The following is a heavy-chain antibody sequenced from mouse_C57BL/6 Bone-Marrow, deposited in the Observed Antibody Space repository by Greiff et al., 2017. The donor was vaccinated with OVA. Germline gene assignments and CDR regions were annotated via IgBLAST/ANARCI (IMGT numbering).Heavy chain of an antibody. D-gene: IGHD4-1*01. CDR1: GYTFTDYY. J-gene: IGHJ3*01. CDR2: INPNNGGT. V-gene: IGHV1-26*01. CDR3: ARRDPGTRACFAY. Sequence: EVQLQQSGPELVKPGASVKISCKASGYTFTDYYMNWVKQSHGKSLEWIGDINPNNGGTSYNQKFKGKATLTVDKSSSTAYMELRSLTSEDSAVDDCARRDPGTRACFAYWGQGTLVTVSA.